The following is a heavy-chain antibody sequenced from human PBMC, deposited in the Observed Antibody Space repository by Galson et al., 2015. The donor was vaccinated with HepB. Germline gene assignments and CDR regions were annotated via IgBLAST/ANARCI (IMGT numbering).Heavy chain of an antibody. V-gene: IGHV3-23*01. CDR3: AKGXXLSXAYLYGMDL. CDR1: GFRXXXYA. Sequence: SLRLSCAASGFRXXXYAMTXXXQAXXXGLXXXSGVTXXXDXTYYADFVKDRFTISRDNSKNNLFLQVNSLRVEDTAVYYCAKGXXLSXAYLYGMDLWGHGTTVIVSS. J-gene: IGHJ6*02. CDR2: VTXXXDXT.